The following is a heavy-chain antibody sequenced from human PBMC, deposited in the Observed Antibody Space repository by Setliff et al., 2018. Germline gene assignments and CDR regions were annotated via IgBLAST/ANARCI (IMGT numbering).Heavy chain of an antibody. CDR1: GYSFSNYW. CDR3: ATLGIDAFDI. Sequence: GESLKISCKGSGYSFSNYWIGWVRQMSGKGLEWMGIIYPADSDTRYSPSFQGQVTISADKSISTAYLQWSSLKASDTAMYYCATLGIDAFDIWGQGTMVTVSS. V-gene: IGHV5-51*01. CDR2: IYPADSDT. D-gene: IGHD1-26*01. J-gene: IGHJ3*02.